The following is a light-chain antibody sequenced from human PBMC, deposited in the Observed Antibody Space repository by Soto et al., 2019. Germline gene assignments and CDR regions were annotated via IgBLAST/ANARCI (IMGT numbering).Light chain of an antibody. J-gene: IGKJ2*01. V-gene: IGKV1-5*03. Sequence: DIQMTQSPSTLSASVGDRVTITCRASQSVSSWLAWYQQTPGKAPKLLIYKASSLESGVPSRFSGSGSGTEFTLTISSLQPADSAIYYCQQYNGYSYTFGQGTKLQIK. CDR2: KAS. CDR1: QSVSSW. CDR3: QQYNGYSYT.